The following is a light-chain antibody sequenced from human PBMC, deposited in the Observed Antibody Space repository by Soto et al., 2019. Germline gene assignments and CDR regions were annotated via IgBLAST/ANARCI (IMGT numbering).Light chain of an antibody. V-gene: IGKV3-11*01. Sequence: EIVLTQSPATLSLSPGERATLSCRASQSVSSYLAWYQQKPGQVPRLLIYDASSRATGIPARFSGSGSGTEFTLTISRLEPEDFAVYYCHQRSNWPVTFGQGTRVEIK. CDR3: HQRSNWPVT. J-gene: IGKJ1*01. CDR1: QSVSSY. CDR2: DAS.